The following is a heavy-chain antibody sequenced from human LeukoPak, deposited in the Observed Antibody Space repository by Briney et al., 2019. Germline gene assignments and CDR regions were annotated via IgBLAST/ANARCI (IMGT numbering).Heavy chain of an antibody. D-gene: IGHD3-22*01. V-gene: IGHV7-4-1*02. CDR3: VRGIDTTGSFHY. CDR2: IDTNTVSP. CDR1: GYTFTTYP. J-gene: IGHJ4*02. Sequence: ASVKVSCKASGYTFTTYPINWVRQAPGQGLEWMGWIDTNTVSPTYAQGLTGRVVFSLDSSVSTAFLQINSLKAEDTALYYCVRGIDTTGSFHYWGQGTLVTVSS.